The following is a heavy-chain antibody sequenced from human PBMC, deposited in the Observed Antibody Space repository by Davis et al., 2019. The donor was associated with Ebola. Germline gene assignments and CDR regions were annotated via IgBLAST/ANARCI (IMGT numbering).Heavy chain of an antibody. D-gene: IGHD6-13*01. J-gene: IGHJ6*02. CDR1: GFTFRDYA. CDR3: TRDLKQPPPSYYYGMDV. Sequence: GESLKISCTTSGFTFRDYAMNWVRQAPGKGLEWVGFIRSKAYGGKTQYAASVKGRFTISRDDSKSIAYMQMNSLKTEDTAVYYCTRDLKQPPPSYYYGMDVWGQGTTVTVSS. V-gene: IGHV3-49*04. CDR2: IRSKAYGGKT.